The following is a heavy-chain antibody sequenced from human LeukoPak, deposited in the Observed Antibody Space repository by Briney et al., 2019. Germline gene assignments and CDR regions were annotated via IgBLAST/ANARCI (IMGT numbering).Heavy chain of an antibody. CDR3: HFARWDFDY. D-gene: IGHD1-26*01. V-gene: IGHV4-34*01. Sequence: PETLSLTCAVYGGSFSGYYWSWIRQPPGKGLEWIGEINHSGSTNYNPSLKSRVTISVDTSKNQFSLKLSSVTAADTAVYYCHFARWDFDYWGQGTLVTVSS. CDR2: INHSGST. CDR1: GGSFSGYY. J-gene: IGHJ4*02.